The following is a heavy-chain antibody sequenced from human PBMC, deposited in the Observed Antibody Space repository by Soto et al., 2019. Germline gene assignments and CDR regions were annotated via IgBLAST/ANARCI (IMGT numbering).Heavy chain of an antibody. CDR3: ARTSTTYYYDSSGYYYNY. Sequence: QVQLVQSGAEVKKPGSSVKVSCKASGGTFSSYTISWVRQAPGQGLEWMGRIIPILGIANYAQKFQGRVTITADKXTXTXSMELSSLRSEDTAVYYCARTSTTYYYDSSGYYYNYWGQGTLVTVSS. CDR1: GGTFSSYT. CDR2: IIPILGIA. J-gene: IGHJ4*02. D-gene: IGHD3-22*01. V-gene: IGHV1-69*02.